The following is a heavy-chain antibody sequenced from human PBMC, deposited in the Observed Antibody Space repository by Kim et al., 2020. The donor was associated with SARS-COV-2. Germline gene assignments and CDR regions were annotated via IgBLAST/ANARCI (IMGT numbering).Heavy chain of an antibody. Sequence: TNYAQKFQGRVTMTRDTSISTAYMELSRLRSDDTAVYYCASSLWGSLFDYWGQGTLVTVSS. CDR2: T. CDR3: ASSLWGSLFDY. V-gene: IGHV1-2*02. J-gene: IGHJ4*02. D-gene: IGHD3-16*01.